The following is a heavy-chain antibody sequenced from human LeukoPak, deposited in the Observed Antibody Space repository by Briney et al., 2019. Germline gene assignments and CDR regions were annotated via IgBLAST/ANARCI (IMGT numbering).Heavy chain of an antibody. J-gene: IGHJ4*02. V-gene: IGHV4-39*07. CDR1: GGSISSSSYY. CDR2: IYHSGST. Sequence: KPSETLSLTCTVSGGSISSSSYYWGWIRQPPGKGLEWIGSIYHSGSTYYNPSLKSRVTISVDTSKNQFSLKLSSVTAADTAVYYCARTYNWNFDYWGQGTLVTVSS. D-gene: IGHD1-1*01. CDR3: ARTYNWNFDY.